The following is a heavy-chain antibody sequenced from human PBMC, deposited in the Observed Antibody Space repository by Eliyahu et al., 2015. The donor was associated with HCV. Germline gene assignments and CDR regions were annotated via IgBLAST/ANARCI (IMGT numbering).Heavy chain of an antibody. CDR1: GFTFSSFA. Sequence: EVQLVESGGGLVQPGGSLRLSCSAXGFTFSSFAINWVRQAPGKGLEYVSAISSDGSTTYYADSVKGRFTISRDNSKNTLDLQMTSLRNDETAVYYCVKRGKDGYNFDYWGPGTLVTVSS. D-gene: IGHD5-24*01. V-gene: IGHV3-64D*06. CDR3: VKRGKDGYNFDY. CDR2: ISSDGSTT. J-gene: IGHJ4*02.